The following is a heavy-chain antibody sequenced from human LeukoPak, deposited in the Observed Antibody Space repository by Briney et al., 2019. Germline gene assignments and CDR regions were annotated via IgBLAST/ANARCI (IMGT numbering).Heavy chain of an antibody. CDR2: INPNSGGT. CDR1: KNMFTGYF. V-gene: IGHV1-2*02. D-gene: IGHD1-1*01. Sequence: WASVKVSCKTSKNMFTGYFMHWVRQAPGQGLEWIGWINPNSGGTLFARRFQGRVTMTRDTSIGATYMELSRLRSDYTALYYCAGQWNDDFWYKRDSMDGWGKGTLVIVSS. J-gene: IGHJ6*03. CDR3: AGQWNDDFWYKRDSMDG.